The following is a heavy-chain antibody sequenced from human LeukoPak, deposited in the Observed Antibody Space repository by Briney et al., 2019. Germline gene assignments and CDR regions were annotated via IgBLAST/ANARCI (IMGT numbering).Heavy chain of an antibody. CDR3: ARHYGGNSASGY. CDR2: IYSGGFT. Sequence: PGGSLRLSCAASGFTISNNYIRWLRQAPGKGLEWVSHIYSGGFTQFAGSVRGRFTMSRDNAKNSLYLQMNSLRAEDTAVYYCARHYGGNSASGYWGKGTTVTVSS. CDR1: GFTISNNY. D-gene: IGHD4-23*01. J-gene: IGHJ6*04. V-gene: IGHV3-66*04.